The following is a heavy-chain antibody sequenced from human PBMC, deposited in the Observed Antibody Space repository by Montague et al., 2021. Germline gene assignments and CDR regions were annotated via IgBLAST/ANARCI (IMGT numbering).Heavy chain of an antibody. CDR1: GFSFSDYY. J-gene: IGHJ4*02. Sequence: SLRLSCAASGFSFSDYYVDWVRQAPEKGLEWVGRSRNKANSYTTDYAASVKGRFTISRDESKNSLYLQMNSLKTDDTAVYYCATEGKLPGPDFDHWGQGTLVTVSS. D-gene: IGHD1-7*01. CDR3: ATEGKLPGPDFDH. V-gene: IGHV3-72*01. CDR2: SRNKANSYTT.